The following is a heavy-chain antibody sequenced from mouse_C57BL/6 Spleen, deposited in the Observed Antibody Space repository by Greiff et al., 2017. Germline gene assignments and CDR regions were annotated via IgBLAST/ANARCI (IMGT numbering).Heavy chain of an antibody. CDR2: IYPGSGNT. J-gene: IGHJ4*01. V-gene: IGHV1-66*01. CDR1: GYSFTSYY. Sequence: QVQLQQSGPELVKPGASVKISCKASGYSFTSYYIHWVKQRPGQGLEWIGWIYPGSGNTKYNEKFKGKATLTADTSSSTAYMQLSSLTSEDSAVYYCARGPYDSRGYAMDYWGQGTSVTVSS. CDR3: ARGPYDSRGYAMDY. D-gene: IGHD2-4*01.